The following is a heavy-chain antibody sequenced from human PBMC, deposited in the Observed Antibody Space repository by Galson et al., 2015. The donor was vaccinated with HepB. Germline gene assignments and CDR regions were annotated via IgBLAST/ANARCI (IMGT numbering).Heavy chain of an antibody. Sequence: SVKVSCKVSGYTLTELSMHWVRQAPGKGLEWMGGFDPEDGETIYAQKFQGRVTMTEDTSTDTAYMELSSLRSEDTAVYYCATAGYYYDTFDYWGQGTLVTVSS. CDR1: GYTLTELS. D-gene: IGHD3-22*01. CDR2: FDPEDGET. V-gene: IGHV1-24*01. CDR3: ATAGYYYDTFDY. J-gene: IGHJ4*02.